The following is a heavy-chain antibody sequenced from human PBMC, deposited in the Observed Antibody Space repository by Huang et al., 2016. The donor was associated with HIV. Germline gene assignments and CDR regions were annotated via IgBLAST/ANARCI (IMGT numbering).Heavy chain of an antibody. CDR3: ARGSLEYSVSSSLDY. V-gene: IGHV1-69*11. Sequence: QVQLLQSGAEVKKPGSSVKVSCKASGGPFRSYSIAWVRQAPGQGHGWVARRSPVVDSPNYAQKVQGRVRVTADESTSTVYMELRDLRPDDTAVYFCARGSLEYSVSSSLDYWGQGTHVTVSS. CDR2: RSPVVDSP. CDR1: GGPFRSYS. J-gene: IGHJ4*02. D-gene: IGHD4-4*01.